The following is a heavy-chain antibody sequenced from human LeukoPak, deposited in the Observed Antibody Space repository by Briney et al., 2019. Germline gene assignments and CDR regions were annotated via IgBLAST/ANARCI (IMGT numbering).Heavy chain of an antibody. CDR3: ARARLGQWLVLDY. Sequence: ASVKVSSKASGGTFSSYAISWVRQAPGQGLEWMGGIISIFGTANYAQKFQGRVTITADESTSTAYMELSSLRSEDTAVYYCARARLGQWLVLDYWGQGTLVTVSS. CDR1: GGTFSSYA. CDR2: IISIFGTA. D-gene: IGHD6-19*01. V-gene: IGHV1-69*13. J-gene: IGHJ4*02.